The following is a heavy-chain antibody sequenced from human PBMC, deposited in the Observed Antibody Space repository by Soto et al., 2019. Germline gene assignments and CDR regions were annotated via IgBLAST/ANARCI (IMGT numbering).Heavy chain of an antibody. V-gene: IGHV1-8*01. CDR1: GYTFTSYD. CDR2: MNPNSRNT. CDR3: AREMTPRGMDV. J-gene: IGHJ6*02. Sequence: QVQLVQSGAEVKKPGASVKVSCKASGYTFTSYDINWVRQATGQGLEWMGWMNPNSRNTGYAQKYQGRVTMTRNPSIPTAYMELSSLRSEHTAVYYCAREMTPRGMDVWGQGTTVTVSS.